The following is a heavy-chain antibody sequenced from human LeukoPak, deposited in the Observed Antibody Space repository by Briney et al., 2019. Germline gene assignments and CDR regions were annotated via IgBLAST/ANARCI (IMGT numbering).Heavy chain of an antibody. CDR2: ISYDGSNK. Sequence: SLRLSCAASGFTFSIYAMSWVPPTPQKRLERGSVISYDGSNKYYADSVKGRFTISRDNSKNTLYLQMNSLRAEDTAVYYCAKLGGGSYEIDAFDIWGQGTMVTVSS. J-gene: IGHJ3*02. CDR1: GFTFSIYA. V-gene: IGHV3-30*18. CDR3: AKLGGGSYEIDAFDI. D-gene: IGHD1-26*01.